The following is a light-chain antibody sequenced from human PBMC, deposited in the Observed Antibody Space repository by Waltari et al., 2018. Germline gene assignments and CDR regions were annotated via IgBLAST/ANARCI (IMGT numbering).Light chain of an antibody. CDR2: ETS. V-gene: IGKV1-5*03. CDR3: QQYRTYPWT. CDR1: QSISGW. Sequence: DIQMTQSPPTLSASVGDRVTITCRASQSISGWLAWHQRKPGKAPKLLIYETSSVQGWVASRFIGSCSGTEFTLTISSLQPDDFATYYCQQYRTYPWTFCQGTKVEI. J-gene: IGKJ1*01.